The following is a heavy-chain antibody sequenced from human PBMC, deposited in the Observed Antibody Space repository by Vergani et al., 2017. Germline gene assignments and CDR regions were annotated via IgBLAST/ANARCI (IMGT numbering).Heavy chain of an antibody. J-gene: IGHJ4*02. CDR2: IYPGDSDT. CDR1: GYSFTSYW. Sequence: EVQLVQSGAEVKKPGESLKISCKGSGYSFTSYWIGWVRQMPGKGLEWMGIIYPGDSDTRYSPSFQGQVTISADKSISPAYLQWSSLKASDTAMYYCARLRSRLYSSRWYVDYWGQGTLVTVSS. D-gene: IGHD6-13*01. CDR3: ARLRSRLYSSRWYVDY. V-gene: IGHV5-51*01.